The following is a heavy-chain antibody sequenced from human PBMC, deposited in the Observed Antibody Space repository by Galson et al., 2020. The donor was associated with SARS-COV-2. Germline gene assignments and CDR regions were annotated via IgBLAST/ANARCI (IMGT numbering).Heavy chain of an antibody. D-gene: IGHD3-16*01. J-gene: IGHJ4*02. Sequence: QAGGSLRLSCAASGFTFSSYAMHWVRQAPGKGLEWVAVISYDGSNKYYADSVKGRFTISRDNSKNTLYLQMNSLRAEDTAVYYCATPDYDYVWGSYVAQYYFDYWGQGTLVTVSS. CDR1: GFTFSSYA. CDR3: ATPDYDYVWGSYVAQYYFDY. CDR2: ISYDGSNK. V-gene: IGHV3-30*04.